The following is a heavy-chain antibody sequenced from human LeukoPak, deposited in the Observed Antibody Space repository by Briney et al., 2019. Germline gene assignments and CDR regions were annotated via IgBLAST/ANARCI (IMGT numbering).Heavy chain of an antibody. V-gene: IGHV4-59*08. D-gene: IGHD2-15*01. CDR2: IYYSGST. Sequence: PSETLSLTCTVSGGSISSYYWSWIRQPPGKGLEWIGYIYYSGSTNYNPFLKSRVTISVDTSKNQFSLKLSSVTAADTAVYYCARHVLRSKGEPSKVVVAARIVWFDPWGQGTLVTVSS. CDR1: GGSISSYY. CDR3: ARHVLRSKGEPSKVVVAARIVWFDP. J-gene: IGHJ5*02.